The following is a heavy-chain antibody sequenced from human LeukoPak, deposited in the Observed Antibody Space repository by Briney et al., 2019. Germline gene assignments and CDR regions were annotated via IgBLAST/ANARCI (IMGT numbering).Heavy chain of an antibody. CDR3: ARHRYSSGWYYFDY. V-gene: IGHV4-59*08. CDR1: GGSLCIYY. Sequence: SETLSLTRTVSGGSLCIYYWSGMPARPEEGGEWMGYIYYSGSTNHTPPLKCRVPISVDTSKNQFSLKLRAVTAEDTAVYYCARHRYSSGWYYFDYWGQGTLVTVSS. CDR2: IYYSGST. J-gene: IGHJ4*02. D-gene: IGHD6-19*01.